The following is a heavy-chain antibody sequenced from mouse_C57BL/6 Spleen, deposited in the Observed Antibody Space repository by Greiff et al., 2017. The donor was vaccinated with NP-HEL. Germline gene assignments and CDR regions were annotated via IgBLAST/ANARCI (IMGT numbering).Heavy chain of an antibody. CDR2: IDPSDSET. V-gene: IGHV1-52*01. CDR1: GYTFTSYW. CDR3: ARRGVPYAIDY. Sequence: QVQLQQPGAELVRPGSSVKLSCKASGYTFTSYWMHWVKQRPIQGLEWIGNIDPSDSETHYNQKFKDKATLTVDKSSSTAYMQLSSLTSEDSAVYYCARRGVPYAIDYWGQGTSVTVSS. J-gene: IGHJ4*01.